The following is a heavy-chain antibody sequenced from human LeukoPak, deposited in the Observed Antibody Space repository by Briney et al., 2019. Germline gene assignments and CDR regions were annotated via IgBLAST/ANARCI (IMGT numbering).Heavy chain of an antibody. V-gene: IGHV1-2*06. CDR3: ARSGGSNNLDY. D-gene: IGHD3-16*01. CDR2: INPNSGGT. J-gene: IGHJ4*02. Sequence: ASVKVSCKASGYTFTGYYMHWVRQAPGQGLEWMGRINPNSGGTNYAQKFQGRVTITRDTSASTAYMELSSLRSEDTAVYYCARSGGSNNLDYWGQGTLVTVSS. CDR1: GYTFTGYY.